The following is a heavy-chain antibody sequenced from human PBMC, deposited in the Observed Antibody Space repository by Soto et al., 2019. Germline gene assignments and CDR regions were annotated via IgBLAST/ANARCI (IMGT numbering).Heavy chain of an antibody. J-gene: IGHJ3*02. D-gene: IGHD2-2*01. CDR3: AKYGQLLPNDAFDI. CDR1: GFTFSSYA. Sequence: GGSLRLSCAASGFTFSSYAMSWVRQAPGKGLEWVSAISGSGGSTYYAYSVKGRFTISRDNSKNTRYLPMNSLGAEDTAVYYCAKYGQLLPNDAFDIWGQGTMVTVSS. V-gene: IGHV3-23*01. CDR2: ISGSGGST.